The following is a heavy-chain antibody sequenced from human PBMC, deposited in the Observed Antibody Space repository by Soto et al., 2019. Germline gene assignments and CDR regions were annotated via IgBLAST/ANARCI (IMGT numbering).Heavy chain of an antibody. D-gene: IGHD2-21*02. V-gene: IGHV4-4*02. CDR1: GASDSNENW. J-gene: IGHJ6*02. CDR2: VHHSGST. Sequence: QVQLKESGPGLVEPSGILSLTCGVSGASDSNENWWSWVRQPPGKGLEWIGEVHHSGSTSYNPSFKSRVAISVDKSKNQFSLRLISVTAADTAFYYCARNDFYDMDVWGQGTTVTVSS. CDR3: ARNDFYDMDV.